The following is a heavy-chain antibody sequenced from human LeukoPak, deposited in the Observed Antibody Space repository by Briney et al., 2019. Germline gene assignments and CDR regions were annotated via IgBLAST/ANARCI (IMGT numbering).Heavy chain of an antibody. CDR3: AGAHSSSWSVF. Sequence: GGSLRLSCAASGFTFSSYAMSWARQAPGKGLEWFSGISGSGGSTYYADSVKGRFTISRDNSKNTLYLQMNSLRAEDTAVYYCAGAHSSSWSVFWGRGTLVTVSS. CDR1: GFTFSSYA. V-gene: IGHV3-23*01. J-gene: IGHJ5*01. CDR2: ISGSGGST. D-gene: IGHD6-13*01.